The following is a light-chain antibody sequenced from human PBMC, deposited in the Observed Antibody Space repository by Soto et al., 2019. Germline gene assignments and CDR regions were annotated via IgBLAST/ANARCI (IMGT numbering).Light chain of an antibody. CDR3: QQCNNWPPIT. CDR1: QSVSHY. CDR2: DAS. V-gene: IGKV3-11*01. J-gene: IGKJ5*01. Sequence: EIVLTQSPATLSLSPGERATLSCRASQSVSHYLAWYQQRPGQAPRLLIYDASSRAPGIPARFSGSGSGTDFTLTISSLEPEDFVVYYCQQCNNWPPITFGQGTRLEIK.